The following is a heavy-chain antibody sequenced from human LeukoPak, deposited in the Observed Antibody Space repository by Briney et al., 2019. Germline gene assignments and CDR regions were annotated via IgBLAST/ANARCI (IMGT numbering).Heavy chain of an antibody. CDR1: GGSISSSSYY. Sequence: PSETLSLTCTVSGGSISSSSYYWGWIRQPPGKGLEWIGSIYYRGSTYYNPSLKSRVTISVDTSKNQFSLKLSSVTAADTAVYYCARATYYYDSSERQAYWFDPWGQGTLVTVSS. D-gene: IGHD3-22*01. CDR3: ARATYYYDSSERQAYWFDP. J-gene: IGHJ5*02. V-gene: IGHV4-39*07. CDR2: IYYRGST.